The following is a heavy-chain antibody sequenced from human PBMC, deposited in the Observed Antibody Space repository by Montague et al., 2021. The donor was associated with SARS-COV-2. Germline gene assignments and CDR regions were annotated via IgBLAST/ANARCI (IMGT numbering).Heavy chain of an antibody. CDR3: ARIRVDMVALDX. Sequence: PALVKPTQTLTLTCTFSGFSLSTSGMCVSWIRQPPGKALEWLARIDWDDDKYYSTSLKTRLTISKDTSKNQVVLTMTNMDPVDTATYYCARIRVDMVALDXWGQGTLVTVSS. J-gene: IGHJ4*02. V-gene: IGHV2-70*11. CDR1: GFSLSTSGMC. CDR2: IDWDDDK. D-gene: IGHD5-12*01.